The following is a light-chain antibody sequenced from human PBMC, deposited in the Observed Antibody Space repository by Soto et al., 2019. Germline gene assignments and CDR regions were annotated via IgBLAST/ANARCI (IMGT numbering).Light chain of an antibody. CDR3: QHRNNWPLT. Sequence: IVLTQSPATLSVSPGETATLSCRASENINTYLAWYQQQPGQAPKLLIYDASNRATGIPAMFSASGSGTYFTLTISSLEPEDFAVYYCQHRNNWPLTFGGGTKVEIK. CDR1: ENINTY. J-gene: IGKJ4*01. CDR2: DAS. V-gene: IGKV3-11*01.